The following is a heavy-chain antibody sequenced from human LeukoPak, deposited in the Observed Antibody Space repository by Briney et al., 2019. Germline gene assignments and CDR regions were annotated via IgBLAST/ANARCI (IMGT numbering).Heavy chain of an antibody. Sequence: SETLSLTCAVYGGSFSGYYWSWIRQPPGKGLEWIGEINHSGSTNYNPSLKSRVTISVDTSKNQFSLKLSSVTAADTAVYYCARKLTTMVRGTNAFDIWGQGTMVTVSS. D-gene: IGHD3-10*01. J-gene: IGHJ3*02. CDR2: INHSGST. CDR3: ARKLTTMVRGTNAFDI. V-gene: IGHV4-34*01. CDR1: GGSFSGYY.